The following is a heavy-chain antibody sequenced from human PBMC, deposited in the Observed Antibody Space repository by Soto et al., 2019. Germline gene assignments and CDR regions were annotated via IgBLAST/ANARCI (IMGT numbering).Heavy chain of an antibody. V-gene: IGHV3-21*01. CDR3: ARAMDYDSSGYYEDLDY. J-gene: IGHJ4*02. CDR1: GFTFSRYS. Sequence: EVQLVESGGGLVKPGGSLRLSCAASGFTFSRYSMNWVRQSPGKGLEWVSCISSSSNYIYYADSVKGRFTISRDNAKKSLYLPMNILRAEDTAVYYCARAMDYDSSGYYEDLDYWGQGTRVTVSS. D-gene: IGHD3-22*01. CDR2: ISSSSNYI.